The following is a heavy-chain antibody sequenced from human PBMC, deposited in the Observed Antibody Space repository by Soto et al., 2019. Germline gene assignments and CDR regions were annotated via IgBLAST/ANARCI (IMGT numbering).Heavy chain of an antibody. V-gene: IGHV1-2*04. CDR1: GYTFTGYY. CDR3: ARVNIVLGLGFDY. CDR2: INPNSGGT. J-gene: IGHJ4*02. D-gene: IGHD2-15*01. Sequence: AXVKVSCKASGYTFTGYYMHWVRAAPGQGLEWMGWINPNSGGTNYAQKFQGWVTMTRDTSISTAYMELSRLRSDDTAVYYCARVNIVLGLGFDYWGQGTLVTVSS.